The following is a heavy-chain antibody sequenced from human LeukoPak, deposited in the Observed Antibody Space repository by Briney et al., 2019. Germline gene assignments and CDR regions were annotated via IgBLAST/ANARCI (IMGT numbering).Heavy chain of an antibody. CDR3: ATQLWFGELGREY. Sequence: SETLSLTCTVSGGSISSRGYYWGWIRQPPGKGLEWIGTITYSGSTYFSPSVKSRVTMSMDTSKNQFSLKLSSVTAADTAVYYCATQLWFGELGREYWGQGTLVTVSS. J-gene: IGHJ4*02. V-gene: IGHV4-39*01. D-gene: IGHD3-10*01. CDR1: GGSISSRGYY. CDR2: ITYSGST.